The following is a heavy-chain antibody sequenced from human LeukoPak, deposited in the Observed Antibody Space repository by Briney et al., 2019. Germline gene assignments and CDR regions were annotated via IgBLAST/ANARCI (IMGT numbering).Heavy chain of an antibody. J-gene: IGHJ4*02. CDR1: GGSISSYY. CDR3: ARRMPAGTVDY. Sequence: SETLSLTCTVSGGSISSYYWSWIRQPPVKGLEWIGYIYYSGRTNYNPSLKSRVSISVDTSKNQFSLKLGSVTAADTAVYYCARRMPAGTVDYWGQGTLVTVSS. CDR2: IYYSGRT. V-gene: IGHV4-59*01. D-gene: IGHD6-19*01.